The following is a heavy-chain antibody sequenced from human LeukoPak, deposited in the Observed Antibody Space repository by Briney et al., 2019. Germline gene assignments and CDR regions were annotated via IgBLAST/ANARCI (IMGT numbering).Heavy chain of an antibody. V-gene: IGHV3-30-3*01. CDR1: GFTFSSYA. CDR2: ISYDGSNK. D-gene: IGHD2-2*01. CDR3: ARDYAQEYYFDY. J-gene: IGHJ4*02. Sequence: PGRCLRLSCAASGFTFSSYAMHWVRQAPGKGLEWVAVISYDGSNKYYADSVKGRFTISRDNSKNTLYLQMNSLRAEDTAVYYCARDYAQEYYFDYWGQGTLVTVSS.